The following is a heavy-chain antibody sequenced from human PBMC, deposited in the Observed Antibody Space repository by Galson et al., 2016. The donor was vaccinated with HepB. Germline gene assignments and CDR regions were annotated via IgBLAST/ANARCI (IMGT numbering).Heavy chain of an antibody. V-gene: IGHV1-18*01. Sequence: SVKVSCKASGYTFSYYGISWVRQAPGQGLEWMGWISAYNGDAKYAQNLKARVTLTLDTSTNTAYMDLRSLRPDDTAVYYCARGYYDFWSGSYSGNNYFHYGLDVWGQGTTVTVSS. J-gene: IGHJ6*02. CDR3: ARGYYDFWSGSYSGNNYFHYGLDV. D-gene: IGHD3-3*01. CDR2: ISAYNGDA. CDR1: GYTFSYYG.